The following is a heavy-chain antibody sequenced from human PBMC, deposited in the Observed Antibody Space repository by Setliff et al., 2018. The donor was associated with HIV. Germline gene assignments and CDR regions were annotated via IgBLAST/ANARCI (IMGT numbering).Heavy chain of an antibody. D-gene: IGHD3-22*01. Sequence: ASVKVSCKASGYTFTSYYMHWVRQAPGQGLEWMGWINPNSGGTNYAQKFQGRVTMTRDTSISTAYMELSRLRSDDTAVYYCAGRPSRQTLHYEDAFDIWGQGTMVTVSS. CDR3: AGRPSRQTLHYEDAFDI. CDR1: GYTFTSYY. CDR2: INPNSGGT. V-gene: IGHV1-2*02. J-gene: IGHJ3*02.